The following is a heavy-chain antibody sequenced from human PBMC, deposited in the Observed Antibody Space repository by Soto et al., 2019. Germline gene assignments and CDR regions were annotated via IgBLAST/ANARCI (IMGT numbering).Heavy chain of an antibody. D-gene: IGHD1-1*01. CDR2: IVVGSDST. CDR3: AAPPNRDAYKYVY. J-gene: IGHJ4*02. V-gene: IGHV1-58*01. Sequence: QMQLVQSGPEVRKPGTSVKVSCKASGLTFSSSAVQWVRQARGQRLEWIGWIVVGSDSTKYAQKFQERVTITRDMSTNTAYMELNSLRSEDTAVYYCAAPPNRDAYKYVYWGQGTLVTVSS. CDR1: GLTFSSSA.